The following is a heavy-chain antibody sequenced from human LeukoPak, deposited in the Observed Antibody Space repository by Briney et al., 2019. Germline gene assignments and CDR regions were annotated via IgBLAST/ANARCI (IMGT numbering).Heavy chain of an antibody. V-gene: IGHV4-34*01. D-gene: IGHD6-13*01. CDR1: GGSFSGYY. J-gene: IGHJ3*02. Sequence: SETLSLTCAVYGGSFSGYYWSWIRQPPGKGLEWIGEINHSGSTNYNPSLKSRVTISVDTSKNQFSLKPSSVTAADTAVYYCARGPQGYSSSWYWGAFDIWGQGTMVTVSS. CDR2: INHSGST. CDR3: ARGPQGYSSSWYWGAFDI.